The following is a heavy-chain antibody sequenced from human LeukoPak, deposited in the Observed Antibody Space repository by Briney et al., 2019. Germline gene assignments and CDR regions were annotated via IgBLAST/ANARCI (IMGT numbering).Heavy chain of an antibody. Sequence: PGGSLRLSCAASGFTFSDYWMYWVRQAPGKGLVCVSLINNDGSRTNYADSVKGRFTNSRDNAKNTLYLQMNSLRAEDTAIYYCAIHCSPIDCYAATGLGWGQGTLVTVSS. J-gene: IGHJ4*02. CDR1: GFTFSDYW. D-gene: IGHD2-2*01. CDR2: INNDGSRT. V-gene: IGHV3-74*01. CDR3: AIHCSPIDCYAATGLG.